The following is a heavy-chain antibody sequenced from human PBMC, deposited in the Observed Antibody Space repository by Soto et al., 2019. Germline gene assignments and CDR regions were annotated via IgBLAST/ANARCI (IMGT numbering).Heavy chain of an antibody. D-gene: IGHD4-4*01. CDR2: IYHSGST. Sequence: QLQLQESGSGLVKPSQTLSLTCAVSGGSISSGGYSWSWIRQPPGKGLEWIGYIYHSGSTYYNPSLKSRVPITVNXSKNQFSLNLSSVTAADTAVYYCARGMTTVTTYDYWGQGTLVTVSS. J-gene: IGHJ4*02. CDR3: ARGMTTVTTYDY. V-gene: IGHV4-30-2*01. CDR1: GGSISSGGYS.